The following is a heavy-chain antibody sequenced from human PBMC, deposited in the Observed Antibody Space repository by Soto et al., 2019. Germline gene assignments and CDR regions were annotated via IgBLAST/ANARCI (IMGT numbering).Heavy chain of an antibody. CDR1: GGTFSSYA. CDR2: IVPIFGTP. CDR3: ARIADCSTTSCSFPSRLHVRGYYYYYGLDV. D-gene: IGHD2-2*01. V-gene: IGHV1-69*06. Sequence: GASVKVSCKASGGTFSSYAISWVRQAPGQGLEWMGGIVPIFGTPNYAQKFQGRVTITADKSTSTAYMELSGLRSDDTAVYYCARIADCSTTSCSFPSRLHVRGYYYYYGLDVWGQGTTVTVS. J-gene: IGHJ6*02.